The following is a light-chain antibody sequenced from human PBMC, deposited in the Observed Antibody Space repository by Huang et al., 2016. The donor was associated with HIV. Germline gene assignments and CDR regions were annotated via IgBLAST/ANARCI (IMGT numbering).Light chain of an antibody. Sequence: DIQMTQSPSSLYASVGDRVTISCRASQSISAYLNWYQKRPGRAPKLLIYATSDLQGGVPSRFSGSRSGTQFTLTISSLQPEDFATYYCQQSYSFPRTFGQGTKLDIK. CDR3: QQSYSFPRT. CDR2: ATS. J-gene: IGKJ2*01. CDR1: QSISAY. V-gene: IGKV1-39*01.